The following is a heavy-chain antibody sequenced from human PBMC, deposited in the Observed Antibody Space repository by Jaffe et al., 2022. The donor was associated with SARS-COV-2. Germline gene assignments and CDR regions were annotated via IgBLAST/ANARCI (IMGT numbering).Heavy chain of an antibody. D-gene: IGHD6-13*01. CDR2: ISINGGST. Sequence: EVQLVESGGGLVQPGGSLRLSCSASGFTFNNYAMHWVRQAPGKGLEYVSGISINGGSTYYPDSVTGRFTISRDNSKNTLYLQKSSLRTEDTAIYYCVKGGVYVTDEIDYWGQGTLVTVSS. CDR1: GFTFNNYA. CDR3: VKGGVYVTDEIDY. J-gene: IGHJ4*02. V-gene: IGHV3-64D*09.